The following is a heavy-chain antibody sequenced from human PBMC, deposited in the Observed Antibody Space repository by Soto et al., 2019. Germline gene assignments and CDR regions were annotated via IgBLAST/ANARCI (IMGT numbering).Heavy chain of an antibody. CDR1: GFTFSSYG. CDR2: IWYDGSNK. J-gene: IGHJ4*02. V-gene: IGHV3-33*01. Sequence: QVQLVESGGGVVQPGRSLRLSCAASGFTFSSYGMHWVRQAPGKGLEWVAVIWYDGSNKYYADSVKGRFTISRDNSKNTVYVKMNSLRAEDRAVYYCAGVKASGGYDLIDCWGQGTLVTVSS. D-gene: IGHD5-12*01. CDR3: AGVKASGGYDLIDC.